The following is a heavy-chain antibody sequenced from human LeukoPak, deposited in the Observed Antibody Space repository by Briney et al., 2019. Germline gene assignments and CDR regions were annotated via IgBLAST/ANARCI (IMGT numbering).Heavy chain of an antibody. CDR3: ARDRATSIAARPSPD. V-gene: IGHV4-30-2*01. J-gene: IGHJ4*02. CDR1: GGSISSGGYY. Sequence: SQTLSLTCTVSGGSISSGGYYWSWIRQPPGKGLEWIGYIYHSGSTYYNPSLKSRVTISVDRSKNQFSLKLSSVTAADTAVYYCARDRATSIAARPSPDWGQGTLVTVSS. CDR2: IYHSGST. D-gene: IGHD6-6*01.